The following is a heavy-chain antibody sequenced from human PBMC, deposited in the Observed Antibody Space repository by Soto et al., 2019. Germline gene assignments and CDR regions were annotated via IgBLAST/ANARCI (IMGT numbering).Heavy chain of an antibody. Sequence: QLQLQESGPGLVKPSETLSLTCTVSGGSISSSSYYWGWIRQPPGKGLEWIGSIYYSGSTYYNPSLKSRVTISVDTSKNQFSLKLSSVTAADTAVYYCARHVQVVVIAPVRFVLSYYYGMDVWGQGTTVTVSS. CDR3: ARHVQVVVIAPVRFVLSYYYGMDV. D-gene: IGHD3-22*01. J-gene: IGHJ6*02. CDR1: GGSISSSSYY. V-gene: IGHV4-39*01. CDR2: IYYSGST.